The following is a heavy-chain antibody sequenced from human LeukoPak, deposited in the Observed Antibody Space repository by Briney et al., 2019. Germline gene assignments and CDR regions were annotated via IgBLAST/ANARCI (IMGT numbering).Heavy chain of an antibody. CDR1: GFTFSSYG. CDR3: AKEFNAYSSGWYYDY. D-gene: IGHD6-19*01. J-gene: IGHJ4*02. V-gene: IGHV3-30*18. CDR2: ISYTGDIK. Sequence: PGGSLRLSCAASGFTFSSYGMHWVRQAPGKGPEWMAVISYTGDIKKYADSVMGRFTISRDNSKNTLYLQMNSLRAEDTAVYYCAKEFNAYSSGWYYDYWGQGTLVTVSS.